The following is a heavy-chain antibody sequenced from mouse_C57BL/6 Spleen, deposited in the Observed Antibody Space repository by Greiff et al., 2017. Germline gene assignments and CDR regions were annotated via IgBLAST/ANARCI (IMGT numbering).Heavy chain of an antibody. V-gene: IGHV5-17*01. CDR1: GFTFSDYG. CDR2: ISSGSSTI. D-gene: IGHD2-5*01. CDR3: ARQSNYPVYAMDY. Sequence: EVKLVESGGGLVKPGGSLKLSCAASGFTFSDYGMHWVRQAPEKGLEWVAYISSGSSTIYYADTVKGRFPISRDNAKNTLFLQMTSLRSEDTAMYYCARQSNYPVYAMDYWGQGTSVTVSS. J-gene: IGHJ4*01.